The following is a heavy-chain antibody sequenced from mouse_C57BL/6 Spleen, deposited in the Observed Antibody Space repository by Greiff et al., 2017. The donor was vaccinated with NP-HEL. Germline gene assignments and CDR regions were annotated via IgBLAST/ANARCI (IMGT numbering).Heavy chain of an antibody. Sequence: EVQLLESGGGLVKPGGSLKLSCAASGFTFSSYAMSWVRQTPEKRLEWVATISDGGSYTYYPDNVKGRFTLSRDNANNNLYLQMSHLKSEDTAMYYCARDTTVVATGTMDYWNQGTSVTVSS. CDR2: ISDGGSYT. CDR1: GFTFSSYA. CDR3: ARDTTVVATGTMDY. D-gene: IGHD1-1*01. J-gene: IGHJ4*01. V-gene: IGHV5-4*01.